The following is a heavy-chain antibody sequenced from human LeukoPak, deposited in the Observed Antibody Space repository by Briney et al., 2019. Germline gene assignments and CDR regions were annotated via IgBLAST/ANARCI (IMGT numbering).Heavy chain of an antibody. CDR3: ATSRTFDY. Sequence: GGSLRLSCAACGFIFSSYSMNWVRQAPGKGLVWVSRINSDGSSTSYADSVKGRFTISRDNAKNTVYLQMNSLRAEDTAVYYCATSRTFDYWGQGTLVTVSS. CDR1: GFIFSSYS. J-gene: IGHJ4*02. CDR2: INSDGSST. V-gene: IGHV3-74*01. D-gene: IGHD2-8*01.